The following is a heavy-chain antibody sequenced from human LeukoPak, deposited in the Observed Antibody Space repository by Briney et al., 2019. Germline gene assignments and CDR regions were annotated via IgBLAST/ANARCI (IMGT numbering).Heavy chain of an antibody. Sequence: GASVKVSCKASGYTFTSYDINWVRQATGQGLEWMGWMNPNSGNTGYAQKFQGRVTMTRNTSISTAYMELSSLRSEDTAVYYCARGATTLWFREAWFDPWGQGTLVTVSS. D-gene: IGHD3-10*01. CDR3: ARGATTLWFREAWFDP. J-gene: IGHJ5*02. CDR1: GYTFTSYD. CDR2: MNPNSGNT. V-gene: IGHV1-8*01.